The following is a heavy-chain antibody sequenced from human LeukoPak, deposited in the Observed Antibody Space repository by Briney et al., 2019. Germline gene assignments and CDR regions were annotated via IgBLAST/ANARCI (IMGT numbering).Heavy chain of an antibody. CDR1: GGSISSSSYY. J-gene: IGHJ3*02. CDR2: INHSGST. V-gene: IGHV4-39*07. CDR3: AREHMSDAFDI. D-gene: IGHD2-21*01. Sequence: PSETLSLTCTVSGGSISSSSYYWSWIRQPPGKGLEWIGEINHSGSTNYNPSLKSRVTISADTSKNQFSLKLSSVTAADTAVYYCAREHMSDAFDIWGQGTMVTVPS.